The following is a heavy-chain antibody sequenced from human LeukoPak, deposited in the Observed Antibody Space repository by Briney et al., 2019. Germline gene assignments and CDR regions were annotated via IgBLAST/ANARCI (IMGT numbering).Heavy chain of an antibody. Sequence: SETLSLTCAVYGGSFSGYYWSWIRQPPGKGLEWIGEINHSGSTNYNPSLKSRVTISVDTSKNQFSLKLSSVTAADTAVYYCARAPTLSGRRGFDYWGQGTLVTVSS. CDR3: ARAPTLSGRRGFDY. CDR2: INHSGST. CDR1: GGSFSGYY. J-gene: IGHJ4*02. D-gene: IGHD6-19*01. V-gene: IGHV4-34*01.